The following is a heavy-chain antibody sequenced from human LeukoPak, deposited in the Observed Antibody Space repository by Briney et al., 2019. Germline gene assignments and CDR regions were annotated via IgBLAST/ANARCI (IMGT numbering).Heavy chain of an antibody. J-gene: IGHJ5*02. D-gene: IGHD3-10*01. CDR3: ARGIIWFGEVPKNWPGPGP. Sequence: PGGSLRLSCEVSGLTFSTYSMNWVRQAPGKGLEWISYISSSGSIRYYADSVKGRFTISRDNAKNSLYLQMNSLRDEDTAVYYLARGIIWFGEVPKNWPGPGPWGQGTLVTVSS. CDR1: GLTFSTYS. V-gene: IGHV3-48*02. CDR2: ISSSGSIR.